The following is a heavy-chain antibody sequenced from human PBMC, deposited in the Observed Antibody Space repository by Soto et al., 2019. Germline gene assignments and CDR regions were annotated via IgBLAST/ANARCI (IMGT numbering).Heavy chain of an antibody. CDR1: GDSVGSENSY. CDR2: IYYSGTT. D-gene: IGHD1-26*01. Sequence: SETLSLTCTVSGDSVGSENSYWACIRQSPKKGLEWIGYIYYSGTTNYNSHLKSRVSLSVDTSRNQYSLSLTSVTPADTAVYFCARSQRGRTAFYFNYWRQGVLVTVSS. V-gene: IGHV4-61*01. CDR3: ARSQRGRTAFYFNY. J-gene: IGHJ4*02.